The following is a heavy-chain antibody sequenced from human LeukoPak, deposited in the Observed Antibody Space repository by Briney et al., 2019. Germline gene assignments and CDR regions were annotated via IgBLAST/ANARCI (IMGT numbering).Heavy chain of an antibody. V-gene: IGHV3-7*01. CDR2: IKQDGSEK. Sequence: GGSLRLSCAASGFTFSSYLMSWVRQAPGKGLEWVANIKQDGSEKYYVDSVKGRFTISRDNAKNSLYLQMNSLRAEDTAVYYCASSFGSYGTFDYWGQGTLVTVSS. CDR3: ASSFGSYGTFDY. D-gene: IGHD5-18*01. J-gene: IGHJ4*02. CDR1: GFTFSSYL.